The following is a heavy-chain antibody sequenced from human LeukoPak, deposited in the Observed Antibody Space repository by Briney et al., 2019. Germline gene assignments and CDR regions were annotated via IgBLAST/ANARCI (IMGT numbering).Heavy chain of an antibody. CDR3: AREGSGWSWNYYYYMDV. Sequence: ASVKVSCKASGYTFSGYYIHWVRQAPGQGLEWMGWINPNSGGTNYAQKFQGRVTMTRDTSISTAYMELSRLRSDDTAVYYCAREGSGWSWNYYYYMDVWGKGTRSPSP. CDR1: GYTFSGYY. D-gene: IGHD6-19*01. J-gene: IGHJ6*03. V-gene: IGHV1-2*02. CDR2: INPNSGGT.